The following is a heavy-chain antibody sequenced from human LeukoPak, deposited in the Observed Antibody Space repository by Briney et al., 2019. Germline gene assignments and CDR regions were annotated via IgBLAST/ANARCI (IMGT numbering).Heavy chain of an antibody. CDR1: GYSFSSYW. CDR3: ARRGSTFGMAVANWFDP. J-gene: IGHJ5*02. V-gene: IGHV5-51*01. Sequence: GESLQISCKGSGYSFSSYWIGWVRQMPGKGLEWMGIIYPGDSDTRYSPSFQGQVTISADKSISTAYLQWSSLKASDTAMYYCARRGSTFGMAVANWFDPWGQGTLVTVSS. D-gene: IGHD5-12*01. CDR2: IYPGDSDT.